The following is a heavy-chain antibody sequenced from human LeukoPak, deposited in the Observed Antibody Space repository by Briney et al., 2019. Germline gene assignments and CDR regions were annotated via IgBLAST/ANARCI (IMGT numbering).Heavy chain of an antibody. D-gene: IGHD1-1*01. CDR3: ARRNNFALPVYLDY. J-gene: IGHJ4*02. CDR1: GGSISSYY. V-gene: IGHV4-59*08. CDR2: IYYSGST. Sequence: SSETLSLTCTVSGGSISSYYWSWIRQPPGKGLEWIGYIYYSGSTNYNPSLKSRVTISVDTSKNQFSLKLSSVTAADTAVYYCARRNNFALPVYLDYWGQGALVTVSS.